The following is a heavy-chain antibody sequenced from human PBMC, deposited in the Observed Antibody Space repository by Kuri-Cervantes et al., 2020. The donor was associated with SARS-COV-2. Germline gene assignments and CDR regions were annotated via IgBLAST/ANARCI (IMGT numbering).Heavy chain of an antibody. V-gene: IGHV3-30-3*01. CDR2: ISYDGSNK. D-gene: IGHD3-22*01. CDR3: ARDSSDSSGYLDY. CDR1: GFTFSSYA. Sequence: LSLTCAASGFTFSSYAMHWVRQAPGKGLEWVAVISYDGSNKYYADSVKGRFTISRDNSKNTLYLQMNSLRAEDTAVYYCARDSSDSSGYLDYRGQGTLVTVSS. J-gene: IGHJ4*02.